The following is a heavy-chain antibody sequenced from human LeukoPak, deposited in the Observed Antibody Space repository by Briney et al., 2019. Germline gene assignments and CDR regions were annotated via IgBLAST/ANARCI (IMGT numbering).Heavy chain of an antibody. CDR3: ARQYFDWPRNCGYFDY. D-gene: IGHD3-9*01. CDR1: GGSISSSSYY. CDR2: IYYSGST. J-gene: IGHJ4*02. V-gene: IGHV4-39*01. Sequence: SETLSLTCTVSGGSISSSSYYWGWIRQPPGKGLEWIGSIYYSGSTYYNPSLKSRVTISVDTSKNQFSLKLSSVTAADTAVYYCARQYFDWPRNCGYFDYWGQGTLVNVSS.